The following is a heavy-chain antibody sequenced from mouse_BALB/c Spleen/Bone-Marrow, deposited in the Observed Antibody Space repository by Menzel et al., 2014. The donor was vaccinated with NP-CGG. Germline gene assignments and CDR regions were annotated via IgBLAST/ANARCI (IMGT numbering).Heavy chain of an antibody. D-gene: IGHD1-2*01. CDR1: GDSITSSY. CDR2: ISYSGNA. Sequence: VQLKESGPSLVKPSQTLFLTCSVTGDSITSSYWNWIRKFPGNKLEYMGYISYSGNAYYNPSLKSRISLTRDTSKNQFCLQLNSVTTEDTATYFCARGNGYHFDYWGQGTTLTVSS. V-gene: IGHV3-8*02. CDR3: ARGNGYHFDY. J-gene: IGHJ2*01.